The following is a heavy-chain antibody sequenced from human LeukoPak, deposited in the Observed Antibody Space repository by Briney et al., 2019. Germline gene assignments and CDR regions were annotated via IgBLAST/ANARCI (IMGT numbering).Heavy chain of an antibody. CDR2: ISSSGSSI. CDR1: GFTFSSYS. J-gene: IGHJ4*02. V-gene: IGHV3-48*04. CDR3: AKDLGARVVKVDY. D-gene: IGHD2-2*01. Sequence: GGSLRLSCAASGFTFSSYSMNWVRQAPGKGLEWISYISSSGSSIYYADSVKGRFTISRDNAKNSLYLQMNSLRAEDTAMYYCAKDLGARVVKVDYWGPGTLVTVSS.